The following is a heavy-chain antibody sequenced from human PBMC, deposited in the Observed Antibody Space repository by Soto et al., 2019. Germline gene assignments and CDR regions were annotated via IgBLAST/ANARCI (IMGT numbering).Heavy chain of an antibody. V-gene: IGHV4-34*02. D-gene: IGHD4-17*01. J-gene: IGHJ6*02. CDR1: RGSFSAYY. Sequence: QVQIQQWGAGLLRPSETLSLTCGVSRGSFSAYYWTWIRQPPGKGLEWIAEINHRGDTTYNPSLRSRVTISVYTSRNHFFLRLNSVTVADTAIYYCASNTVTPVDAMDVWGQGTTVTVS. CDR2: INHRGDT. CDR3: ASNTVTPVDAMDV.